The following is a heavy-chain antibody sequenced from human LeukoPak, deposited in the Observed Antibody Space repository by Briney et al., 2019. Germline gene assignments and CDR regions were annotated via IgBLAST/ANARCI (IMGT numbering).Heavy chain of an antibody. J-gene: IGHJ4*02. V-gene: IGHV4-59*01. CDR2: IYYSGST. Sequence: PSETLSLTCTVSGGSISSYYWSWIRQPPGKGLEWIGYIYYSGSTNYNPSLKSRVTISVDTSKNQFSLKLSSVTAADTAVYYCARVRYYFGYWGQGTLVTVSS. CDR3: ARVRYYFGY. CDR1: GGSISSYY. D-gene: IGHD3-16*01.